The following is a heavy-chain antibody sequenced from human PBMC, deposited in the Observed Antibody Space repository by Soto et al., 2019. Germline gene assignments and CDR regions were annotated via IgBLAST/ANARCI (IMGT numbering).Heavy chain of an antibody. J-gene: IGHJ4*02. CDR2: INPDNGDT. CDR3: APHTLDTGMPSGY. D-gene: IGHD5-18*01. V-gene: IGHV1-18*01. CDR1: GYTFTRSG. Sequence: ASVKVSCKASGYTFTRSGISWVRQAPGQGLEWLGWINPDNGDTNYAQHLQGRVSLTTDTSTSTAYMELRSLRSDDTAVYYCAPHTLDTGMPSGYWGQGTLVTVSS.